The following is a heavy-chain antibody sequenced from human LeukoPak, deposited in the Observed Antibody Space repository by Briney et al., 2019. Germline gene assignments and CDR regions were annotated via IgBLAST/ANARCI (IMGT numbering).Heavy chain of an antibody. CDR2: ISGSGGST. J-gene: IGHJ4*02. CDR3: AKDPSEPMVREVIMTSPFDY. V-gene: IGHV3-23*01. Sequence: GGSLRLSCAASGFTFSSYAMSWVRQAPGKGLEWVSAISGSGGSTYYADSVKGRFTISRDNSKNTLYLQMNSLRAEDTAVYYCAKDPSEPMVREVIMTSPFDYWGQGTLVTVSS. CDR1: GFTFSSYA. D-gene: IGHD3-10*01.